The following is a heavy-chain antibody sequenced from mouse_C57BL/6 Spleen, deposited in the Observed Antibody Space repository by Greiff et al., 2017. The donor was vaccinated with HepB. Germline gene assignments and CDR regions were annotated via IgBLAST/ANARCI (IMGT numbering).Heavy chain of an antibody. CDR2: INPNNGGT. Sequence: VQLKQSGPELVKPGASVKIPCKASGYTFTDYNMDWVKQSHGKSLEWIGDINPNNGGTIYNQKFKGKATLTVDKSSSTAYMELRSLTSEDTAVYYCARSPNYGNYGAWFAYWGQGTLVTVSA. CDR3: ARSPNYGNYGAWFAY. CDR1: GYTFTDYN. D-gene: IGHD2-1*01. V-gene: IGHV1-18*01. J-gene: IGHJ3*01.